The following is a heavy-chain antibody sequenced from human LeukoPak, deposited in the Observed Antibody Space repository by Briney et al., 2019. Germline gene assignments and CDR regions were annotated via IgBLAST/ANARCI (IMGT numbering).Heavy chain of an antibody. CDR3: AVANWGPPILRTTDFDY. CDR1: GYTFTSYG. CDR2: ISAYNGNT. Sequence: ASGKVSCKASGYTFTSYGISWVRQAPGQGLEWMGWISAYNGNTNYAQKLQGRVTMTTDTSTSTAYMELRSLRSDDTAVYYCAVANWGPPILRTTDFDYWGQGTLVTVSS. J-gene: IGHJ4*02. D-gene: IGHD7-27*01. V-gene: IGHV1-18*01.